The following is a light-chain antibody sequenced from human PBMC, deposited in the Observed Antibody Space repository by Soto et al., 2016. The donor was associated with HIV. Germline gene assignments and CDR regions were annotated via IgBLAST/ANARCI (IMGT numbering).Light chain of an antibody. CDR3: MQALQTPLT. V-gene: IGKV2D-29*01. CDR2: EVS. CDR1: QSLLHSDGKTY. Sequence: DIVMTQTPLSLSVTPGQPASISCRSDQSLLHSDGKTYLSWYLQKTGQPPHLLIYEVSKRFSGVPNRFSGSGSGTDFTLEISRVEAEDIGVYYCMQALQTPLTFGGGTKVEIK. J-gene: IGKJ4*01.